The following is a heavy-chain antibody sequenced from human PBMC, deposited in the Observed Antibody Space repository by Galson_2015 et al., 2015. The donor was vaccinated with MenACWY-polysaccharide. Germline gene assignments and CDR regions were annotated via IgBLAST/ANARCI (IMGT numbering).Heavy chain of an antibody. Sequence: SLRLSCAASGFSVSHFGMHWVRQAPGKGLEWVAVISYGGDSQYYGDSVRGRFTISTDTSNNTLYLQMTSLTTEDTAVYYCVKVMTYLYQYIDVWGQGTTVIVSS. J-gene: IGHJ6*03. CDR1: GFSVSHFG. CDR2: ISYGGDSQ. V-gene: IGHV3-30*18. CDR3: VKVMTYLYQYIDV. D-gene: IGHD2-2*01.